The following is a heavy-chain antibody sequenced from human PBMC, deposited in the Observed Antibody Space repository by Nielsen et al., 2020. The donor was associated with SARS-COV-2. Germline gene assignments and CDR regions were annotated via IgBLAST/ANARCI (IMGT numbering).Heavy chain of an antibody. J-gene: IGHJ4*02. CDR2: ISGSGGST. CDR3: AIPSSGYNYGVFDS. V-gene: IGHV3-23*01. D-gene: IGHD5-18*01. CDR1: GFTFSSYA. Sequence: GGSLRLSCAASGFTFSSYAMSWVRQAPGKGLEWVSAISGSGGSTYYADSVKGRFTISRDNSKETLYLQISSLGAEDTAVYYCAIPSSGYNYGVFDSWGQGTLVTVSS.